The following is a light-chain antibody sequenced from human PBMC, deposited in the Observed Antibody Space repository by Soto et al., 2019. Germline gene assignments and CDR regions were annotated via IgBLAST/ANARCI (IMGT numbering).Light chain of an antibody. Sequence: QSALAQTPSVSEAPRQRVTISCSGSSSNIGNNAVNWYQQRPGQAPKLLIYYDDLLPSGVSDRFSGSKSGTSASLAISGLQSEDEADYYCAAWDDSLNGVVFGGGTKLTVL. CDR3: AAWDDSLNGVV. CDR2: YDD. CDR1: SSNIGNNA. V-gene: IGLV1-36*01. J-gene: IGLJ2*01.